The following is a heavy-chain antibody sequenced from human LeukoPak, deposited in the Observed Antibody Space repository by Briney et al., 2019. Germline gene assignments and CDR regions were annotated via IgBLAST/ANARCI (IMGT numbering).Heavy chain of an antibody. CDR1: GYSFASYW. Sequence: GESLQISCKGSGYSFASYWIGWVRQLPGKGLEWMGIIYPDDSETRYSPSFQGQVTISADKPISTAYLQWSSLKASDTAIYYCARHSGNYFDYWGQGTLVTVSS. J-gene: IGHJ4*02. CDR2: IYPDDSET. CDR3: ARHSGNYFDY. V-gene: IGHV5-51*01. D-gene: IGHD1-26*01.